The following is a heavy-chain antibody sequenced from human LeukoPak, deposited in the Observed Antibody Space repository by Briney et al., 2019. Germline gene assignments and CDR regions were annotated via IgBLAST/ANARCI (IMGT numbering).Heavy chain of an antibody. D-gene: IGHD2-21*01. CDR3: ARADRLHGGPYLIGP. Sequence: ASVKVSCKASGYTFTGYYMHWVRQAPGQGLEWMGWINPNSGGTSSAQKFQGRVTMTRDTSISTVYMEVSWLTSDDTAIYYCARADRLHGGPYLIGPWGQGTLVTVSS. J-gene: IGHJ5*02. CDR2: INPNSGGT. CDR1: GYTFTGYY. V-gene: IGHV1-2*02.